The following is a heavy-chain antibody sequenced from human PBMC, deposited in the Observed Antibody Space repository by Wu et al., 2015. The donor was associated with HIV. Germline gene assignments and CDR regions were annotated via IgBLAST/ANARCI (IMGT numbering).Heavy chain of an antibody. CDR1: GYTFTSYD. J-gene: IGHJ3*02. V-gene: IGHV1-8*01. CDR3: ARAGYCSGGSCHDAFDI. D-gene: IGHD2-15*01. Sequence: QVQLVQSGAEVKKPGASVKVSCKASGYTFTSYDINWVRQATGQGLEWMGWMNPNSGNTGYAQKFQGRVTMTRNTSISTAYMELSSLRSEDTAVYYCARAGYCSGGSCHDAFDIWGQGTMVTVSS. CDR2: MNPNSGNT.